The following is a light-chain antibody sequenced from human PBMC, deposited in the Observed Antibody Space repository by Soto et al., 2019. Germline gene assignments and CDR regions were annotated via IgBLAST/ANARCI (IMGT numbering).Light chain of an antibody. Sequence: DIQMTQSPSSLSASVGDRVTISCRASQTINTYVNWYLQKPGKAPKLLIYAASSLHSGVPSSFSGSGSGTYFTLTISSLQPADFATYYCQQSFSTPRTFGQGTKVEIK. CDR3: QQSFSTPRT. CDR1: QTINTY. CDR2: AAS. V-gene: IGKV1-39*01. J-gene: IGKJ1*01.